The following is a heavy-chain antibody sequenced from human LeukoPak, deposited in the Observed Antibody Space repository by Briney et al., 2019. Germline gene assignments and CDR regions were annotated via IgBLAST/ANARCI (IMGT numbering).Heavy chain of an antibody. CDR3: ARGQWLDPGDFDY. J-gene: IGHJ4*02. Sequence: ASVKVSCKASGGTFSSYAISWVRQAPGQGLEWMGRIIPILGIANYAQKFQGGVTITADKSTSTAYMELSSLRSEDTAVYYCARGQWLDPGDFDYWGQGTLVTVSS. CDR1: GGTFSSYA. CDR2: IIPILGIA. V-gene: IGHV1-69*04. D-gene: IGHD6-19*01.